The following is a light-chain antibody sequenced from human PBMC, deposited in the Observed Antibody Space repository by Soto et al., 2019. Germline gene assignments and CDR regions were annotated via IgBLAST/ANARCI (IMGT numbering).Light chain of an antibody. CDR3: QQRSNWPL. V-gene: IGKV3D-20*02. CDR1: QTISNTF. CDR2: GAS. J-gene: IGKJ5*01. Sequence: EIVLTQSPGTLSLSPGERATLSCRASQTISNTFLAWYQQRPGQAPRLLIYGASGRAAGIPDRFSGSGSGTDFTLTISSLEPEDFAVYYCQQRSNWPLFGQGTRLEIK.